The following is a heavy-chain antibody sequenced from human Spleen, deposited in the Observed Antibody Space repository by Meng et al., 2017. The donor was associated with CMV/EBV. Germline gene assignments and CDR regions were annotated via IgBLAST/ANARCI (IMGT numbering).Heavy chain of an antibody. CDR2: ITSSGGTT. J-gene: IGHJ4*02. CDR3: AKGPHYSSYFPTLPFFDY. V-gene: IGHV3-23*01. CDR1: GFTFSNYA. Sequence: GESLKISCAVSGFTFSNYAMSWVRQAPGKGLEWVSGITSSGGTTYYADSVKGRFTISRDGSKNSLYLQMNSLRAEDTAVYYCAKGPHYSSYFPTLPFFDYWGQGALVTVS. D-gene: IGHD4-11*01.